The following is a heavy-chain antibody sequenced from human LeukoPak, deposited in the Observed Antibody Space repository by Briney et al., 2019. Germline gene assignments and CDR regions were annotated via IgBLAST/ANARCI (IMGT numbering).Heavy chain of an antibody. Sequence: GGSLRLSCAASGFTFSSYAMSWVRQAPGKGLEWVANIKQDGSEKYYVDSVKGRFTISRDNAKNSLYLQMNSLRAEDTAVYYCAREYYGSGSCDYWGQGTLVTVSS. CDR2: IKQDGSEK. J-gene: IGHJ4*02. V-gene: IGHV3-7*01. CDR1: GFTFSSYA. D-gene: IGHD3-10*01. CDR3: AREYYGSGSCDY.